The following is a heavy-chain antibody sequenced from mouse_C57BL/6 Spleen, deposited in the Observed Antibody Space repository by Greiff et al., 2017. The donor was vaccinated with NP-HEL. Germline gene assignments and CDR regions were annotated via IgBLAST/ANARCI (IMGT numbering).Heavy chain of an antibody. D-gene: IGHD3-1*01. V-gene: IGHV5-16*01. CDR3: ARGSARYFDV. CDR1: GFTFSDYY. Sequence: EVKLMESEGGLVQPGSSMKLSCTASGFTFSDYYMAWVRQVPEKGLEWVANINYDGSSTYYLDSLKSRFIISRDNAKNILYLQMSSLKSEDTATYYCARGSARYFDVWGTGTTVTVSS. J-gene: IGHJ1*03. CDR2: INYDGSST.